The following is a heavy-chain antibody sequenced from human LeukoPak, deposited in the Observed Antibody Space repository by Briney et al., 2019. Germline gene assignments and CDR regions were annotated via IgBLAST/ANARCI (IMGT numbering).Heavy chain of an antibody. D-gene: IGHD1-26*01. CDR2: ISYSGST. Sequence: GSLRLSCVGSGFIFSSYWMSWVRQAPGKGLEWIGSISYSGSTYYNPSLKGRVTISIDTSKNQFSLELSSVTAADTAVYYCARDRYGSYTDYWGQGTLVTVSS. V-gene: IGHV4-4*02. J-gene: IGHJ4*02. CDR3: ARDRYGSYTDY. CDR1: GFIFSSYW.